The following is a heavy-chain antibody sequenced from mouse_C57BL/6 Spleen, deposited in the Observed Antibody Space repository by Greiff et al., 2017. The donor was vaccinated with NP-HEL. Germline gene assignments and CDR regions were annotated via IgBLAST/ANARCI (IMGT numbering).Heavy chain of an antibody. CDR1: GYPFTVYS. V-gene: IGHV1-62-2*01. CDR2: FYPGCGSI. Sequence: QVQLPQSGAALVHPGASVQLSCPASGYPFTVYSLHCVMHRSGQGLEWIGWFYPGCGSIKYNEKFKDKATLTADKSSSTVYMELSRLTSEDSAVYFCARHEEDLPMDYWGQGTSVTVSS. CDR3: ARHEEDLPMDY. J-gene: IGHJ4*01.